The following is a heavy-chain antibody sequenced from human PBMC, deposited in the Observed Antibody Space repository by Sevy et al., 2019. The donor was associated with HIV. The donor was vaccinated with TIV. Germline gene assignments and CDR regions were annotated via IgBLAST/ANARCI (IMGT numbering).Heavy chain of an antibody. Sequence: ASVKVSCKASGYSFTGYYMNWVRQAPGQGLEWMGWINPNTSDTTYSEKFEGRVTMTRDSSLSTAYLELRGLRSDDTAVYYYARDFLAVTSIPSDAFDIWGQGTLVTVSS. CDR1: GYSFTGYY. CDR2: INPNTSDT. D-gene: IGHD2-21*02. V-gene: IGHV1-2*02. J-gene: IGHJ3*02. CDR3: ARDFLAVTSIPSDAFDI.